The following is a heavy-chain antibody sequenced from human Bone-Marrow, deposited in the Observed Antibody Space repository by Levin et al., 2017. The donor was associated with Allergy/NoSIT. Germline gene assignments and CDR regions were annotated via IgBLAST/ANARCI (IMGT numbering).Heavy chain of an antibody. V-gene: IGHV5-51*01. CDR2: IYPGDSDT. Sequence: GGSLRLSCKGSGSSFTSYWIGWVRQMPGKGLEWMGIIYPGDSDTRYSPSFQGQVTISADKSISTAYLQWSSLKASDTAMYYCARQGRYYDILTGYYYFDYWGQGTLVTVSS. D-gene: IGHD3-9*01. CDR3: ARQGRYYDILTGYYYFDY. J-gene: IGHJ4*02. CDR1: GSSFTSYW.